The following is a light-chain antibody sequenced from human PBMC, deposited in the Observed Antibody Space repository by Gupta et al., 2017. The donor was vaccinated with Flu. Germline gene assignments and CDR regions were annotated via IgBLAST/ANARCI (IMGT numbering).Light chain of an antibody. J-gene: IGKJ1*01. Sequence: AVFQGERANKNCKSSRRGRYGCNNKKHLAREQQDPLQPPTLLIYWASFPGSGVNGRCSGSGAGTDFTLTSSGRKAKDVEAYYNHQSAPWTFGQGTKVEIK. CDR2: WAS. CDR3: HQSAPWT. CDR1: RRGRYGCNNKKH. V-gene: IGKV4-1*01.